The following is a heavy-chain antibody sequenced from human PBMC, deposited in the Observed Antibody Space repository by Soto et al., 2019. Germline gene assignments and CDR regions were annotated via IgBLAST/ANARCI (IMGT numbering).Heavy chain of an antibody. V-gene: IGHV3-23*01. CDR2: LSGSGGTT. CDR3: AKQRAGYGSVSDTYYFDF. CDR1: GFTFNTYA. J-gene: IGHJ4*02. D-gene: IGHD3-10*01. Sequence: EVQLLESGGGLVQPGGSLRLSCSTSGFTFNTYAMNWVRQAPGKGLEWVSALSGSGGTTYYADSVRCRFTISRDNSKNTLFLQMNSLRAEDTALYYCAKQRAGYGSVSDTYYFDFLGQGTLVTVSS.